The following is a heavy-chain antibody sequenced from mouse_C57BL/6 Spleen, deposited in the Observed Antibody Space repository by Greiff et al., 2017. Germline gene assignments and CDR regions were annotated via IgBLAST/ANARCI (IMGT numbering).Heavy chain of an antibody. D-gene: IGHD2-4*01. J-gene: IGHJ2*01. CDR2: INPNNGGT. CDR1: GYTFTDYY. CDR3: ARDHDGRNYFDY. Sequence: VQLQQSGPELVKPGASVKISCKASGYTFTDYYMNWVKQSHGKSLEWIGDINPNNGGTSYNQKFKGKATLTVDKSSSTAYMALRSLTSEDSAVYYCARDHDGRNYFDYWGQGTTLTVSS. V-gene: IGHV1-26*01.